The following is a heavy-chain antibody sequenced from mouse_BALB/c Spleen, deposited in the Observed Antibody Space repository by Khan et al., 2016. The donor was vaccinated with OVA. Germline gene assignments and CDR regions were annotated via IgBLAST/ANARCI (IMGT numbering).Heavy chain of an antibody. V-gene: IGHV1S81*02. J-gene: IGHJ3*01. CDR3: TRSGYGAFAY. CDR1: GYPFTSYY. D-gene: IGHD1-1*02. CDR2: INPSNGGT. Sequence: QVQLKQSGAELVKPGASVRLSCKASGYPFTSYYLYWVKQRPGQGLEWIGDINPSNGGTNFNEKFKTKATLTVDKSSSTAYMQLSSLTSEDSAVYYCTRSGYGAFAYWGQGTLVTVSA.